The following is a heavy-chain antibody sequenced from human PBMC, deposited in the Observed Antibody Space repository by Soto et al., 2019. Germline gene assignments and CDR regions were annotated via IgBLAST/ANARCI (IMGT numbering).Heavy chain of an antibody. Sequence: QVQLVRSGAEVRKPGASVNVSCKASGYTFSYDGINWVRQAPGQGLEWMGWISAYNGNIEYAQKFQGRVTMTTDTSTSTAYMELRSLRSDDTAVYSCARGGPTSADYYYGMDVWGLGTTVTVSS. CDR1: GYTFSYDG. D-gene: IGHD3-10*01. CDR3: ARGGPTSADYYYGMDV. V-gene: IGHV1-18*01. CDR2: ISAYNGNI. J-gene: IGHJ6*02.